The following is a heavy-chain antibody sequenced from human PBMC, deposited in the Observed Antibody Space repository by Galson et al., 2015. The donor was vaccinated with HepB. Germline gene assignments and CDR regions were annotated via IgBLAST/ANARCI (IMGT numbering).Heavy chain of an antibody. CDR2: ISSSSSTI. V-gene: IGHV3-48*02. J-gene: IGHJ3*02. CDR3: AREGLGYCSSTSCFDAFDI. D-gene: IGHD2-2*01. Sequence: SLRLSCAASGFTFSSYSMNWVRQAPGKGLEWVSYISSSSSTIYYADSVKGRFTISRDNAKNSLYLQMNSLRDEDTAVYYCAREGLGYCSSTSCFDAFDIWGQGTLVTVSS. CDR1: GFTFSSYS.